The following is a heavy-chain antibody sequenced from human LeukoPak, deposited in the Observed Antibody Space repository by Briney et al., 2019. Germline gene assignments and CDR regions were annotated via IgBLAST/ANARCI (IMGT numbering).Heavy chain of an antibody. D-gene: IGHD3-10*01. V-gene: IGHV4-38-2*02. J-gene: IGHJ3*02. CDR1: DYSITRGYH. CDR3: AKSNGYGLVDI. Sequence: PSETLSLTCSVSDYSITRGYHWGWIRQPPGKGLEWIGNIFYSGSTYYSPSLKSRVTISLDTSRNQFSLKLNSVTAADTAVYYCAKSNGYGLVDIWGQGTMVTVSS. CDR2: IFYSGST.